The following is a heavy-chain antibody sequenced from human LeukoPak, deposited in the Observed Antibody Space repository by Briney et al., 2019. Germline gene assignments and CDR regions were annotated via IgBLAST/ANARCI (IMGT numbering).Heavy chain of an antibody. Sequence: GESLKISCKGSGYSFTSYWIGWVRQMPGKGLEWMGIIYPGDSDTRYSPSFRGQVTISADKSISTAYLQWSSLKASDTAMYYCARHLAHYDSSGYYYLYYFDYWGQGTLVTVSS. V-gene: IGHV5-51*01. D-gene: IGHD3-22*01. CDR3: ARHLAHYDSSGYYYLYYFDY. CDR1: GYSFTSYW. CDR2: IYPGDSDT. J-gene: IGHJ4*02.